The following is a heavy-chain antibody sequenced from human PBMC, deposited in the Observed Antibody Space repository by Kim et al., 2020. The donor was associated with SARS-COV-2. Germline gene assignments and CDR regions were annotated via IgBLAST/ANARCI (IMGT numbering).Heavy chain of an antibody. Sequence: AAPVKGRFTISRDDSTHTLYLQMNSLKTEDTAVYYCPLWPGFNYYYYGMDVWGQGTTVTVSS. V-gene: IGHV3-15*01. CDR3: PLWPGFNYYYYGMDV. J-gene: IGHJ6*02. D-gene: IGHD1-1*01.